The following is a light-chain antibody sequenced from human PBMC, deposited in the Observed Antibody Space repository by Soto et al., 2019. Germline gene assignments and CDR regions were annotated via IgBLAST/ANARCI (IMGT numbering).Light chain of an antibody. Sequence: EIVMTQSPATLSVSPGERATLSCRASQSVSSNLAWYQQKPGQAPRLLIYGASTRATGIPARFGGSGSGTGFTLTISSLQSEDFAVSYGQHYNNWPYTFGQGTKLEIK. CDR2: GAS. CDR1: QSVSSN. J-gene: IGKJ2*01. CDR3: QHYNNWPYT. V-gene: IGKV3-15*01.